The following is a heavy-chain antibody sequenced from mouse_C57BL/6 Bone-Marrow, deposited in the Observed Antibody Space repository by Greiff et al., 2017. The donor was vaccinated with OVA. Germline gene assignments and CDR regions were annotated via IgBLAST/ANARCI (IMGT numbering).Heavy chain of an antibody. CDR3: ARNSYYYGSSEGDY. CDR1: GYTFTSYG. V-gene: IGHV1-81*01. CDR2: IYPRSGNT. J-gene: IGHJ2*01. Sequence: VQVVESGAELARPGASVKLSCKASGYTFTSYGISWVKQRTGQGLEWIGEIYPRSGNTYYNEKFKGKATLTADKSSSTAYMELRSLTSEDSAVYFCARNSYYYGSSEGDYWGQGTTLTVSS. D-gene: IGHD1-1*01.